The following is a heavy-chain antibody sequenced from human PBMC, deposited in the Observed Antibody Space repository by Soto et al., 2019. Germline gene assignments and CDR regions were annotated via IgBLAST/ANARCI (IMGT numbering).Heavy chain of an antibody. J-gene: IGHJ4*02. CDR1: GFTFSSYS. CDR2: ISSSSSYI. D-gene: IGHD6-13*01. Sequence: EVQLVESGGGLVKPGGSLRLSCAASGFTFSSYSMNWVRQAPGKGMEWVSSISSSSSYIYYADSVNGRFTISRVNAKHSLDLQRNSVREEDTAVYYCARDRGTAAALSPSDYWGQGTLVTVSS. V-gene: IGHV3-21*01. CDR3: ARDRGTAAALSPSDY.